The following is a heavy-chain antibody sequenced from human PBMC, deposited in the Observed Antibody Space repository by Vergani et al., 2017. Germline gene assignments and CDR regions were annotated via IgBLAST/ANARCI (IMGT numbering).Heavy chain of an antibody. D-gene: IGHD1-1*01. J-gene: IGHJ4*02. CDR1: EYSFGNYW. V-gene: IGHV5-51*01. CDR3: ARHTTYTDS. Sequence: EVELVQSGPEMRKPGESLKISCKGSEYSFGNYWIGWVRQMPGKGLEWMGIIYPADSDTRYSPSFQGQVTISAEKSISTAFLQWNSLKASDTPLYYCARHTTYTDSWGQGTLVTVSS. CDR2: IYPADSDT.